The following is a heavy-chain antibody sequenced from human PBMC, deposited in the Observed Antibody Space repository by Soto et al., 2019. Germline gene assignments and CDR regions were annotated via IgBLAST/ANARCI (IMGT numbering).Heavy chain of an antibody. CDR1: GFSVSSTY. V-gene: IGHV4-59*02. Sequence: QVQLQESGPGLVKPWETLSLTCSVSGFSVSSTYWGWVRQSPGKGLEWIGYVYNSGSTIYSPSLKSRITISMDPSKNQFSLRLRSVTAADTXXXXCARIPYSSASFDYWGQGNLVTVSS. CDR2: VYNSGST. J-gene: IGHJ4*02. D-gene: IGHD6-19*01. CDR3: ARIPYSSASFDY.